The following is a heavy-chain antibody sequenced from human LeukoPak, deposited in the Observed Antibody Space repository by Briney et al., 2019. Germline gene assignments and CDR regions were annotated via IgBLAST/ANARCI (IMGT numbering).Heavy chain of an antibody. CDR2: INHSGST. CDR1: GGSFSGYY. CDR3: ARARRPAAGGGFFDI. J-gene: IGHJ3*02. V-gene: IGHV4-34*01. D-gene: IGHD6-25*01. Sequence: SETLSLTCAVYGGSFSGYYWSWIRQPPGKGLEWIGEINHSGSTNYNPSLKSRVTISVDTSKNQFSLKLSSVTAADTAVYYCARARRPAAGGGFFDIWGKGTMVTASS.